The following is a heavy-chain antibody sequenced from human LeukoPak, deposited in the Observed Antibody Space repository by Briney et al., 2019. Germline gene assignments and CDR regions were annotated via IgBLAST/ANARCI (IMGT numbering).Heavy chain of an antibody. CDR1: GFTFDAYA. J-gene: IGHJ4*02. CDR3: AKGREMARGHFDY. V-gene: IGHV3-9*01. Sequence: GGSLRLSCAASGFTFDAYAMHWVRQAPGKGLEWVSGISWNSGSIGYADSLKGRFTISRDNAKNSLYLQMNSLRAEDTALYYCAKGREMARGHFDYWGQGTLVTVSS. D-gene: IGHD5-24*01. CDR2: ISWNSGSI.